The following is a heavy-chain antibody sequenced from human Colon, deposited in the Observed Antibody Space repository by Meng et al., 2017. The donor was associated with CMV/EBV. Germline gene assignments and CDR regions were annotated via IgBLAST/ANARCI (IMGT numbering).Heavy chain of an antibody. V-gene: IGHV4-61*02. CDR1: GGSSRADYDY. Sequence: QVHLQESGLGQVKHSQTPSLTCTFSGGSSRADYDYGNWIRQPAGKRLEWIVLIYPNGRTNYNPSLKSRVTISLDTSKRQFSLKLSSVTAADTAVYYCAKVFDLWGQGSLVTVSS. CDR2: IYPNGRT. CDR3: AKVFDL. J-gene: IGHJ5*02.